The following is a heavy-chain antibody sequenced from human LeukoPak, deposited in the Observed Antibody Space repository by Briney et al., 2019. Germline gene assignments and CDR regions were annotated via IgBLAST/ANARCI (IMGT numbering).Heavy chain of an antibody. CDR3: ARGAYYHDSSGYYFYFDY. V-gene: IGHV4-39*07. CDR1: GGSISSSSYY. CDR2: IYYSGST. Sequence: SETLSLTCTVSGGSISSSSYYWGWIRQPPGKGLEWIGSIYYSGSTYYNPSLKSRVTISVDTSKNQFSLKLSSVTAADTAVYYCARGAYYHDSSGYYFYFDYWGQGTLVTVSS. D-gene: IGHD3-22*01. J-gene: IGHJ4*02.